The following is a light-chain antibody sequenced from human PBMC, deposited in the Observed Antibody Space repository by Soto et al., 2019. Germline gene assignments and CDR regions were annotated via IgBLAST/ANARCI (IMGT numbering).Light chain of an antibody. J-gene: IGKJ4*01. CDR1: KGISSA. CDR3: QQFNSYPLP. Sequence: AIQLTQSPSSLSASVGDRVTITCRASKGISSALAWYQQKPGKAPKLLIYDASSLESGVPSRFSGSGSGTECTLTISSLQPEDFATYYCQQFNSYPLPFGGGTKVEIK. CDR2: DAS. V-gene: IGKV1-13*02.